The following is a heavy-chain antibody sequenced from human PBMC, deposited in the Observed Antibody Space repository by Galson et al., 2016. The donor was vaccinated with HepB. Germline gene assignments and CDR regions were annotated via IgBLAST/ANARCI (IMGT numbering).Heavy chain of an antibody. Sequence: TLSLTCTVSGGSINSGGYYWSWIRQHPGKGLEWIGYIYNSGGSYYNPSLKSRVTISVDTSKNQFSLKLSSVTAADTAVYYCARDFHKGVVVPAAFDIWGQGTMVTVSS. J-gene: IGHJ3*02. CDR2: IYNSGGS. D-gene: IGHD2-2*01. V-gene: IGHV4-31*03. CDR3: ARDFHKGVVVPAAFDI. CDR1: GGSINSGGYY.